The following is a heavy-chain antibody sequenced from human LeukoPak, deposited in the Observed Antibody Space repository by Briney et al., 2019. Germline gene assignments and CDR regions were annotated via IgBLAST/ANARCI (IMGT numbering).Heavy chain of an antibody. CDR2: ISSSGSTI. CDR1: GFTFSSYE. Sequence: PGGSLRLSCAASGFTFSSYEMNWVRQAPGKGLEWVSYISSSGSTIYYADSVKGRFTISRDNTKNSLYLEMNSLRAEDTAVYYCARDTAMVIDFWGQGTLVTVSS. J-gene: IGHJ4*02. CDR3: ARDTAMVIDF. V-gene: IGHV3-48*03. D-gene: IGHD5-18*01.